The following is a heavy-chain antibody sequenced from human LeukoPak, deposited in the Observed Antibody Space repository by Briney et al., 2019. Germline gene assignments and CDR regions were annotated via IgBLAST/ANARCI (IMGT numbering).Heavy chain of an antibody. CDR1: GFTFSSYA. CDR3: ARDGIFDY. Sequence: GGSLRLSCAASGFTFSSYAMNWVRQAPGEGLEWVSFISSTSSTIFYADSVKGRFTISRDNAKNSLFLQMNSLRAEDTAVYYCARDGIFDYWGQGTLVTVSS. V-gene: IGHV3-48*01. CDR2: ISSTSSTI. J-gene: IGHJ4*02.